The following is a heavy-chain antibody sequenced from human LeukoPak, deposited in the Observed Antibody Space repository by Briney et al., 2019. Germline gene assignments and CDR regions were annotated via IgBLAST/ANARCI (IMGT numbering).Heavy chain of an antibody. D-gene: IGHD2-2*01. V-gene: IGHV1-69*04. CDR2: IIPILGIA. J-gene: IGHJ4*02. CDR1: GGTFSSYA. CDR3: AGEDIVVVPAAMSFDY. Sequence: GASVKASCKASGGTFSSYAISWVRQAPGQGLEWMGRIIPILGIANYAQKFQGRVTITADKSTSTAYMELSSLRSEDTAVYYCAGEDIVVVPAAMSFDYWGQGTLVTVSS.